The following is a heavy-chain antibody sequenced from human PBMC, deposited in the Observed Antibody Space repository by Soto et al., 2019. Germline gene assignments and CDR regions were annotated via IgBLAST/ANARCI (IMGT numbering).Heavy chain of an antibody. CDR3: ATILTTMTPEEHYYYGFDV. CDR1: GGSISSSNW. Sequence: TSETLSLTCAVSGGSISSSNWWSWVRQPPGKGLEWIGEIYHSGSTNYNPSLKSRVAISTDNSKNTVFLQMNSLRAEDTAVYYCATILTTMTPEEHYYYGFDVWGQGTTVTVSS. D-gene: IGHD4-17*01. CDR2: IYHSGST. J-gene: IGHJ6*02. V-gene: IGHV4-4*02.